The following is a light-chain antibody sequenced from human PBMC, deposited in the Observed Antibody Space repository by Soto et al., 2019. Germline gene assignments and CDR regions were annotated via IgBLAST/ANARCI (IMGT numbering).Light chain of an antibody. Sequence: DIEMTQSPSSLSASVGDRVTITCRASQSISSYLNWYQQKPGKAPMLLIYAVSNLQSGVPSRFSGSGSGTDFTLTISSLQPEDFATYYCQPNYLTPLAFGPGTKVDIK. V-gene: IGKV1-39*01. J-gene: IGKJ3*01. CDR2: AVS. CDR1: QSISSY. CDR3: QPNYLTPLA.